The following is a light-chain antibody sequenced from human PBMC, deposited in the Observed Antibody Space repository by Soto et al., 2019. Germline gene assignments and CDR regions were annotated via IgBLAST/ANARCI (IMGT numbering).Light chain of an antibody. Sequence: AIQMTQSPSSLSASVGDRVTITCRASQDIRKDLAWYQQKPGKPPRVLIYSTSTLSNGVPSRFSGSGSGTDFSLTISSLQPEDFVTYFCQQVNTFPFTFGGGTKVDIK. CDR1: QDIRKD. CDR3: QQVNTFPFT. J-gene: IGKJ4*01. V-gene: IGKV1-13*02. CDR2: STS.